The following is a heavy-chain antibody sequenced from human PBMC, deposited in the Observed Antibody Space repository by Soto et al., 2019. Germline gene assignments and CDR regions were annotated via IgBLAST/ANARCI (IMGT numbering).Heavy chain of an antibody. Sequence: EVQLMESGGDFIQPGGCLRLSCAASGFTFSSYSMNWVRQAPGKGLEWVSYISSGGRTTYYADSVKGRFTISRDNAKNSLYLQMNSLGVEDTAMYYCARDRYGDYSIDYWGQGTLVTVSP. V-gene: IGHV3-48*01. CDR3: ARDRYGDYSIDY. J-gene: IGHJ4*02. CDR2: ISSGGRTT. CDR1: GFTFSSYS. D-gene: IGHD4-17*01.